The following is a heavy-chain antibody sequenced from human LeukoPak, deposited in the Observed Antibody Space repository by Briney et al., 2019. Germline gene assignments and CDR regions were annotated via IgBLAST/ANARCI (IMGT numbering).Heavy chain of an antibody. V-gene: IGHV4-38-2*01. CDR2: IYQSGTT. CDR3: ARHDQYSGSPPRAFDI. D-gene: IGHD1-26*01. Sequence: KPSETLSLTCPVSGYSISSGYYWGWSRQPPGKGVGWIGTIYQSGTTYYNPSLKRRVTISVDTSKNQFSLKLTSVTAADTAIYYCARHDQYSGSPPRAFDIWGQGTMVTVSS. CDR1: GYSISSGYY. J-gene: IGHJ3*02.